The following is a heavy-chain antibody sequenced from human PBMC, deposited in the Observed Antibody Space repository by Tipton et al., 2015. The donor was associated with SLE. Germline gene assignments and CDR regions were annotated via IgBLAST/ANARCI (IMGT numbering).Heavy chain of an antibody. CDR2: LSWTGNT. V-gene: IGHV4-39*07. CDR3: ARGSPFMEWERNWFDP. Sequence: TLSLTCTVSHGSVSSDIFSWGWIRQPPGKGLEWVGSLSWTGNTYYNPSLKSRVTISRDTSKNQFSLKVNSVTAADTAVYYCARGSPFMEWERNWFDPWGQGTLVTVSS. J-gene: IGHJ5*02. D-gene: IGHD3-3*01. CDR1: HGSVSSDIFS.